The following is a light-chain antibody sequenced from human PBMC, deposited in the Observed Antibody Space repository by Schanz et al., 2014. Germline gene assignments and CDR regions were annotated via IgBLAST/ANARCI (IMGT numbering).Light chain of an antibody. CDR3: SSYAGSINLGV. CDR2: DVS. V-gene: IGLV2-14*01. CDR1: SRDVGGYNY. Sequence: QSALTQPASVSGSPGQSITISCSGTSRDVGGYNYVSWYQQYPGKAPKLMIYDVSDRPSGVSNRFSGSKYGNTASLTISGLQPDDEADYYCSSYAGSINLGVFGGGTKLTVL. J-gene: IGLJ2*01.